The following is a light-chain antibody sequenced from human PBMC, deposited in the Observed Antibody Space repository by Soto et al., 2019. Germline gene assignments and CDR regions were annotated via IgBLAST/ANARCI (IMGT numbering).Light chain of an antibody. CDR2: AAS. CDR1: QSIRNE. J-gene: IGKJ1*01. CDR3: QQYNSYPWT. V-gene: IGKV1-5*01. Sequence: DIQMTQSPSSLSASVGDRVTITCRASQSIRNELAWYQQKPGKAPRVLIYAASSLHRGVPSRFRGRGSGPAFTLTISSLQPNDFATNSGQQYNSYPWTFGQGTKVDIK.